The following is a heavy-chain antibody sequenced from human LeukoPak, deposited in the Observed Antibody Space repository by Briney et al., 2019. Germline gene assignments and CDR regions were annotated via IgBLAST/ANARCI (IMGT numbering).Heavy chain of an antibody. CDR2: MNPNSGNT. CDR1: GYTFTSYD. D-gene: IGHD2/OR15-2a*01. J-gene: IGHJ6*02. CDR3: ARTYLRGSPYYYYYYGMDV. V-gene: IGHV1-8*01. Sequence: ASVKVSCTASGYTFTSYDINWVRQATGQGLEWMGWMNPNSGNTGYAQKFQGRVTMTRNTSISTAYMELSSLRSEDTAVYYCARTYLRGSPYYYYYYGMDVWGQGTTVTVSS.